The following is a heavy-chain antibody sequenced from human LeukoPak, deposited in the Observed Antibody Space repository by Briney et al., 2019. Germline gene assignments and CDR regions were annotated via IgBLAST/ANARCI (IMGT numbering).Heavy chain of an antibody. V-gene: IGHV4-34*01. J-gene: IGHJ3*02. CDR1: GGSFSGYY. CDR2: INHSGST. D-gene: IGHD3-9*01. CDR3: AQGDYDILTGYYRGAFDI. Sequence: SETLSLTCAVYGGSFSGYYWSWIRQHPGKGLEWIGEINHSGSTNYNPSLKSRVTISVDTSKNQFSLKLSSVTAADTAVYYCAQGDYDILTGYYRGAFDIWGQGTMVTVS.